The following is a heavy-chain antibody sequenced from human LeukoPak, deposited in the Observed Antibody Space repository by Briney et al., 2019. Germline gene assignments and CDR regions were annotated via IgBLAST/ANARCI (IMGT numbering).Heavy chain of an antibody. V-gene: IGHV4-59*08. J-gene: IGHJ4*02. CDR1: GGSISSYY. CDR2: IYYSGST. D-gene: IGHD3-9*01. Sequence: SETLSLTCTVSGGSISSYYWSWIRQPPGKGLEWIGYIYYSGSTNYNPSLKSRVTISVDTSKNQFSLKLSPVTAADTAVYYCARRGYDIRGYYFDYWGQGTLVTVSS. CDR3: ARRGYDIRGYYFDY.